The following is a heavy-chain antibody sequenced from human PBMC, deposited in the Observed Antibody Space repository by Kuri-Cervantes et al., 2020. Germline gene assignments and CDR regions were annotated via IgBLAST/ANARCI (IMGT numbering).Heavy chain of an antibody. D-gene: IGHD5-24*01. Sequence: SVKVSCKASGGTFSSYAISWVRQAPGQGLEWMGGIIPIFGTANYAQKFQGRVTITADESTSTAYMELSSLRSEDTAVYYCARGFILQGEINGFDYWGQGTLVTVSS. CDR3: ARGFILQGEINGFDY. J-gene: IGHJ4*02. CDR2: IIPIFGTA. CDR1: GGTFSSYA. V-gene: IGHV1-69*13.